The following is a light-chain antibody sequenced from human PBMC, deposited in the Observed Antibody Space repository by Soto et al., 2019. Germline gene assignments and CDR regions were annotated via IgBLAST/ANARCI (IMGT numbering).Light chain of an antibody. CDR3: LQDYNFPLT. CDR1: QGIRND. J-gene: IGKJ4*01. V-gene: IGKV1-6*01. Sequence: AIQMTQSPSSLSASVGDRVTITCRASQGIRNDLGWYQQKPGKAPKLLIYAASSLQSGVPSRFSGSGSGKEFTLTICSMQPEEFATYYCLQDYNFPLTFGGGTKVEIK. CDR2: AAS.